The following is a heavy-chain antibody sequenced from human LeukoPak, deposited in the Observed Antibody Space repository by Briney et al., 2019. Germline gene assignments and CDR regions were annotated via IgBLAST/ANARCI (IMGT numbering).Heavy chain of an antibody. CDR3: GEEVGVAATTIFVPFDY. J-gene: IGHJ4*02. Sequence: GGSLRLSCAASGFTFSSYAMSWVRQAPGKGLEWVSAISGSGGSTYYADSVKGRFTISRDNSKNTLYLQMNSLRAEDTAVYYWGEEVGVAATTIFVPFDYWGQGTLVTASS. D-gene: IGHD2-15*01. V-gene: IGHV3-23*01. CDR2: ISGSGGST. CDR1: GFTFSSYA.